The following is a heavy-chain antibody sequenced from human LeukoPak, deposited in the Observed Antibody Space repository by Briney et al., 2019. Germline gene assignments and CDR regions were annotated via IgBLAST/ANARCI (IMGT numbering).Heavy chain of an antibody. J-gene: IGHJ5*02. CDR1: GYTFTGYY. CDR2: INPNSGGT. CDR3: ARVRAAAGDNWFDP. Sequence: ASVKVSCKASGYTFTGYYMHWVRQAPGQGLEWMGWINPNSGGTNYAQKFQGRVTMTRDTSISTAYMELSRLRSDDTAVYYCARVRAAAGDNWFDPWGQGTLVTVSS. V-gene: IGHV1-2*02. D-gene: IGHD6-13*01.